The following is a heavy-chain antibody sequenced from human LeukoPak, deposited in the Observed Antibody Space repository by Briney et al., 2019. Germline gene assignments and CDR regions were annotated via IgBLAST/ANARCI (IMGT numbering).Heavy chain of an antibody. D-gene: IGHD6-13*01. CDR2: ISSSSTYI. CDR3: SRVAEAAAFDY. J-gene: IGHJ4*02. Sequence: GGSLRLSCAASGFTFSSYSMNWVRQAPGKGLEWVSSISSSSTYIYYADSVKGRFTISRDNAKNSLYLQMNSLRADDTAVYYCSRVAEAAAFDYWGQGTLVTVSS. CDR1: GFTFSSYS. V-gene: IGHV3-21*01.